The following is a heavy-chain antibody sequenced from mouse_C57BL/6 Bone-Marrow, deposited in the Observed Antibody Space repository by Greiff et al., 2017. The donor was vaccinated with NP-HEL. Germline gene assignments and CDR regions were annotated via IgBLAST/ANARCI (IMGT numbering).Heavy chain of an antibody. CDR2: IYPGNSDT. CDR3: TRAPITTVVEGDY. V-gene: IGHV1-5*01. J-gene: IGHJ2*01. CDR1: GYTFTSYW. Sequence: EVQLQQSGTVLARPGASVKMSCKTSGYTFTSYWMHWVKQRPGQGLEWIGAIYPGNSDTSYNQKFKGKAKLTAVTSASTAYMELSSLTNEDSAVYYCTRAPITTVVEGDYWGQGTTLTVSS. D-gene: IGHD1-1*01.